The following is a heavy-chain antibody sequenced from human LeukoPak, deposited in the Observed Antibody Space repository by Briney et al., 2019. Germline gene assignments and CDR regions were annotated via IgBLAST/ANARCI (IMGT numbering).Heavy chain of an antibody. Sequence: GGSLRLACAASGFSLGSFVMAWVSQAPGEGLEWVSAISGRVSTYYANSVKARFTIYRVDSKNTLYMQMNSLRAEDTAVYYCAKDGGDSYGHELFVYWGQGTLVTVSS. CDR3: AKDGGDSYGHELFVY. J-gene: IGHJ4*02. CDR2: ISGRVST. V-gene: IGHV3-23*01. CDR1: GFSLGSFV. D-gene: IGHD5-18*01.